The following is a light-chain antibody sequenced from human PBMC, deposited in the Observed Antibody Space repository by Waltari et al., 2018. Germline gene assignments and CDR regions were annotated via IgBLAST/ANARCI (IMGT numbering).Light chain of an antibody. CDR1: SSDVGGYTF. CDR3: CSYVGGGTLV. J-gene: IGLJ2*01. Sequence: QSALTQPAPVSGSPGPSITISCMGTSSDVGGYTFVSCYQQHPGKAPKLMIYEVTKTTSGVADRFSGSKSGNTASLTISGLQAEDEADYYCCSYVGGGTLVFGGGTNVTVL. CDR2: EVT. V-gene: IGLV2-23*02.